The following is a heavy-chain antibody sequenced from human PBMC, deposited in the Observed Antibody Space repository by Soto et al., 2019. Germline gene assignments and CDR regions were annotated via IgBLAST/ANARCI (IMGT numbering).Heavy chain of an antibody. V-gene: IGHV4-59*01. CDR3: ARGVGDYYFDY. D-gene: IGHD3-3*01. Sequence: SETLSLTCIVSGGSISSYYWSWIRQPPGKGLEWIGYIYYSGSTNYNPSLKSRVTISVDTSKNQFSLKLSSVTAADTAVYFCARGVGDYYFDYWGQGTLVTVSS. J-gene: IGHJ4*02. CDR2: IYYSGST. CDR1: GGSISSYY.